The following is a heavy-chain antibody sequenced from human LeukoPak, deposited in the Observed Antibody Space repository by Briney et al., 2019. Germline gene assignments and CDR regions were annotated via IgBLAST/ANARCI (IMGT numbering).Heavy chain of an antibody. CDR2: IYYSGST. J-gene: IGHJ4*02. D-gene: IGHD7-27*01. CDR1: GGSISSGGYY. Sequence: SETLSLTCTVSGGSISSGGYYWSWIRQHPGKGLEWIGYIYYSGSTYYNPSLKSRVTISVDTSKNQFSLNLSSVTAADTAVYYCARFSLRAMGNYLDFWGQGTLVTVSS. V-gene: IGHV4-31*03. CDR3: ARFSLRAMGNYLDF.